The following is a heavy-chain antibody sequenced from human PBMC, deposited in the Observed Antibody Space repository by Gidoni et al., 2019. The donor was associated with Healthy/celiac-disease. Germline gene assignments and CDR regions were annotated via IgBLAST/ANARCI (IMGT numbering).Heavy chain of an antibody. J-gene: IGHJ4*02. CDR3: ARAGRLLEPDDY. CDR1: GSTCTSYG. V-gene: IGHV1-18*01. Sequence: QVQLVQSGAEVQKPRDSVQVSSKPSGSTCTSYGIRWVRQAPGQGFEWMGWNNAYNGNTNEAQKLQGRVTMTTDTSTSTAYMELRSLRSDDTAVYYCARAGRLLEPDDYWGQGTLVTVSS. CDR2: NNAYNGNT. D-gene: IGHD1-1*01.